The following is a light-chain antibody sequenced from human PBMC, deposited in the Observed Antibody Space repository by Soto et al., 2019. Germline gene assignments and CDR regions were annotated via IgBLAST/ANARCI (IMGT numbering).Light chain of an antibody. CDR1: QVVNNF. J-gene: IGKJ1*01. CDR3: RQHHSHPWT. V-gene: IGKV1-17*03. Sequence: DVQMTQSPSAVSASVGDRVIITCRASQVVNNFLSWFQQKPGEVPKRLIYSASTLQSGVPSRFSGSGSGTEFTLIISSLQPEDFASYYCRQHHSHPWTFGQGTKVEV. CDR2: SAS.